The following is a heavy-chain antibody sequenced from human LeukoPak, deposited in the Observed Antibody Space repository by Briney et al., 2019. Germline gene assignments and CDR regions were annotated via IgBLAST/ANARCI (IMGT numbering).Heavy chain of an antibody. CDR3: ASSGSGSYPDY. CDR1: GFTFSSYA. CDR2: ISYDGSNK. Sequence: PGGSLTLSCAASGFTFSSYAMHWVRQAPGKGLEWVAVISYDGSNKYYADSVKGRFTISRDNSKNTLYLQMNSLRAEDTAVYYCASSGSGSYPDYWGQGTLVTVSS. V-gene: IGHV3-30*04. D-gene: IGHD3-10*01. J-gene: IGHJ4*02.